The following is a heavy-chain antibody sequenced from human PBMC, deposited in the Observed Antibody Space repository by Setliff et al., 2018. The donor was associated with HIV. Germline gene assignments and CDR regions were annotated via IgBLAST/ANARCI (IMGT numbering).Heavy chain of an antibody. CDR1: GNSFHSYA. Sequence: GASVKVSCKASGNSFHSYAFSWVRQAPGQGLEWMGGIIPLFGSANYAQKFQGRVTITADESTGTVYMEVSGLRFEDTAVYFCAKDGPTVIEGSYMDVWGKGTTVTVSS. D-gene: IGHD4-4*01. CDR3: AKDGPTVIEGSYMDV. V-gene: IGHV1-69*13. CDR2: IIPLFGSA. J-gene: IGHJ6*03.